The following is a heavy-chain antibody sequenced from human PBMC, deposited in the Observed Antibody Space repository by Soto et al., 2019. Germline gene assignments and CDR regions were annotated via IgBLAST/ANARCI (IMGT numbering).Heavy chain of an antibody. V-gene: IGHV3-7*05. D-gene: IGHD3-10*01. CDR2: INYDGSEK. CDR1: GFTLSNYW. J-gene: IGHJ4*02. CDR3: LSAGSAVS. Sequence: EVQLVESGGGLVQSGGSLRLSCAASGFTLSNYWMTWVRQAPGKGLEWVANINYDGSEKNYVDSVKGRFTISRDNTRNSLALQMNTLRVEDTAVYYCLSAGSAVSWGQGTLVTVSS.